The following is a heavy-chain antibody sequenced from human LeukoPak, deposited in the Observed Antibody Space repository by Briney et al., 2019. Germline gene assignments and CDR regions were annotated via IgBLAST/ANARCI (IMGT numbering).Heavy chain of an antibody. CDR3: ARRLPGPDSSGYFDY. CDR1: GYSFTSYW. D-gene: IGHD3-22*01. CDR2: IYPGDSDT. V-gene: IGHV5-51*01. J-gene: IGHJ4*02. Sequence: GESLKISCKGSGYSFTSYWIGWVRQMPGKGLEWMGIIYPGDSDTRYSPSFQGQVTISADKSISTAYLQWSSLEASDTAMYYCARRLPGPDSSGYFDYWGQGTLVTVSS.